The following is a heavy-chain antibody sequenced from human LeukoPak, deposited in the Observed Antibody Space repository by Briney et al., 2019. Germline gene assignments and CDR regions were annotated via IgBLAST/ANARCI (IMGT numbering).Heavy chain of an antibody. Sequence: SVKVSCKASGGTFSSYAISWVRQAPGQGLEWMGGIIPIFGTANYAQKFQGRVTITADESTSTAYMELSSLRSEDTAVYYCARGGGYSGYDYAVLFDYWGQGTLVTVSS. V-gene: IGHV1-69*13. CDR2: IIPIFGTA. CDR3: ARGGGYSGYDYAVLFDY. D-gene: IGHD5-12*01. CDR1: GGTFSSYA. J-gene: IGHJ4*02.